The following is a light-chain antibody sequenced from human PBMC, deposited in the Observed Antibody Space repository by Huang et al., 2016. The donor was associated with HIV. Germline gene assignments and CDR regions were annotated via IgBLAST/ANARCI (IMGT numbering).Light chain of an antibody. J-gene: IGKJ4*01. V-gene: IGKV1-39*01. CDR1: QCIGTY. CDR2: VAS. Sequence: DIQMTQSPSSLSASVGDRVTIACRASQCIGTYLNLYQQKPGKAPRLLIHVASSLQSGVPSRFSGSGSGTDFTLTISSLQPEDFATYYCQRSYSALGLTFGGGTKVEIK. CDR3: QRSYSALGLT.